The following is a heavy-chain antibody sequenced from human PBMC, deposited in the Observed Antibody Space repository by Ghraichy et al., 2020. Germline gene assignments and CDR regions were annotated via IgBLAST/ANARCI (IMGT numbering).Heavy chain of an antibody. J-gene: IGHJ6*03. CDR1: GGSISSYY. CDR2: IYYSGST. Sequence: SQTLSLTCTVSGGSISSYYWSWIRQPPGKGLEWIGYIYYSGSTNYNPSLKSRVTISEDTSKNQFSLKLSSVTAADTAVYYCARDPGVLWFREEPSYYMDVWGKGTTVTVSS. V-gene: IGHV4-59*01. D-gene: IGHD3-10*01. CDR3: ARDPGVLWFREEPSYYMDV.